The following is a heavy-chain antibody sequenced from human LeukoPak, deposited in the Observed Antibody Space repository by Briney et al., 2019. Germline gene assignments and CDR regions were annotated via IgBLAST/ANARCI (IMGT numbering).Heavy chain of an antibody. J-gene: IGHJ5*02. CDR3: ARDSNSRLTMVRGVLGWFDP. V-gene: IGHV4-59*12. CDR2: IYYSGST. CDR1: GGSISSYY. Sequence: PSETLSLTCTVSGGSISSYYWSWIRQPPGKGLEWIGYIYYSGSTNYNPSLKSRVTISVDTSKNQFSLKLTSMTAADTAVYYCARDSNSRLTMVRGVLGWFDPWGPGILVSVSS. D-gene: IGHD3-10*01.